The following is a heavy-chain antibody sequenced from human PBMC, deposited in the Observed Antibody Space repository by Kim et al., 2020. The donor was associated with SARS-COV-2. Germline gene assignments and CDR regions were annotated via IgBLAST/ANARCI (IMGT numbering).Heavy chain of an antibody. D-gene: IGHD1-26*01. J-gene: IGHJ4*02. CDR3: AKRMGRGVGATGERYYFDY. V-gene: IGHV3-23*01. Sequence: GRFTISRDNAKNPLYLQMNSLRAEDTAVYYCAKRMGRGVGATGERYYFDYWGQGTLVTVSS.